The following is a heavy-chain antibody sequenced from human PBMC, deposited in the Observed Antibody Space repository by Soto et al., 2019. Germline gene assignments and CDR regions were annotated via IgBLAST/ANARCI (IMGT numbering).Heavy chain of an antibody. D-gene: IGHD3-10*01. CDR3: ASLRSRIDY. J-gene: IGHJ4*02. Sequence: QLQLQESGPGLVRPSETLSLSCNVSGGSISSSSYYWGWIRQPPGKGLKWIGSVYYSGSTFCNPSLRSRVTISVDTSKNQFSLNLSSVTAGDTAVYYCASLRSRIDYWGQGTLVTVSS. V-gene: IGHV4-39*01. CDR2: VYYSGST. CDR1: GGSISSSSYY.